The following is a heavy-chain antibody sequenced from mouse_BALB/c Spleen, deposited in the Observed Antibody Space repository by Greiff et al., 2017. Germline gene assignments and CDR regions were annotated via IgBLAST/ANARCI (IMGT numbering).Heavy chain of an antibody. V-gene: IGHV5-9-4*01. CDR2: ISSGGSYT. CDR1: GFTFSSYA. CDR3: ATYYGNYVYAMDY. Sequence: EVHLVESGGGLVKPGGSLKLSCAASGFTFSSYAMSWVRQSPEKRLEWVAEISSGGSYTYYPDTVTGRFTISRDNAKNTLYLEMSSLRSEDTAMYYCATYYGNYVYAMDYWGQGTSVTVSS. J-gene: IGHJ4*01. D-gene: IGHD2-10*01.